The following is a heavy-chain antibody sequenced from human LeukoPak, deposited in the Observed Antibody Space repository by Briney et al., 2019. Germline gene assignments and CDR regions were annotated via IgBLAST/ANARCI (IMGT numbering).Heavy chain of an antibody. D-gene: IGHD6-13*01. V-gene: IGHV1-69*13. Sequence: ASVKVSCKASGGTFSSYAISWVRQAPGQGLEWMGGIIPIFGTANYAQKFQGRVTITADESTSTAYMELSSLRSEDTAVYYCARAPPQSAAARYWGQGTLVTVSS. CDR3: ARAPPQSAAARY. J-gene: IGHJ4*02. CDR2: IIPIFGTA. CDR1: GGTFSSYA.